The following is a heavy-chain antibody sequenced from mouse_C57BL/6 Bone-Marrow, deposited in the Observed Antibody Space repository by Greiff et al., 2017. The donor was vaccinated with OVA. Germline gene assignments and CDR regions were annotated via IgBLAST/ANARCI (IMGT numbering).Heavy chain of an antibody. V-gene: IGHV3-6*01. CDR3: ARDGTFYAMDY. Sequence: EVQRVESGPGLVKPSQSLSLTCSVTGYSITSGYYWNWIRQFPGNKLEWMGYISYDGSNNYNPSLKNRISITRDTSKNQFFLKLNSVTTEDTATYYGARDGTFYAMDYWGQGTSVTVSS. CDR2: ISYDGSN. J-gene: IGHJ4*01. D-gene: IGHD1-1*02. CDR1: GYSITSGYY.